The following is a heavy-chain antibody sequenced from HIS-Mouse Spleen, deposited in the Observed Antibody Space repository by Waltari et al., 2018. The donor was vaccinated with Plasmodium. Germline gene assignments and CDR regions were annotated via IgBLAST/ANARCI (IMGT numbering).Heavy chain of an antibody. V-gene: IGHV1-2*02. CDR1: GYTFTGYY. D-gene: IGHD6-6*01. CDR3: ARGMKSSSSAFDI. Sequence: QVQLVQSGAEVKKPGASVKVSCKASGYTFTGYYMPWVRQAPGQGLEWMGWINPNSGGKNYAKKFQGRVTMTRETSISTAYMELNSLRAEDTAVYYCARGMKSSSSAFDIWGQGTMVTVSS. J-gene: IGHJ3*02. CDR2: INPNSGGK.